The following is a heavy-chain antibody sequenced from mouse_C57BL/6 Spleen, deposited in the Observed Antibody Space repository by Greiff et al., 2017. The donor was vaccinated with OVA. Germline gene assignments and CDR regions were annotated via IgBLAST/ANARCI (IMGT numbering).Heavy chain of an antibody. J-gene: IGHJ4*01. CDR1: GYTFTSYW. CDR2: IDPSDSYT. D-gene: IGHD6-1*01. Sequence: QVQLQQPGAELVMPGASVKLSCKASGYTFTSYWMHWVKQRPGQGLEWIGEIDPSDSYTNYNQKFKGKSTLTVDKSSSTAYMQLSSLTSEDSAVYYCARGDPSYAMDYWGQGTSVTVSS. CDR3: ARGDPSYAMDY. V-gene: IGHV1-69*01.